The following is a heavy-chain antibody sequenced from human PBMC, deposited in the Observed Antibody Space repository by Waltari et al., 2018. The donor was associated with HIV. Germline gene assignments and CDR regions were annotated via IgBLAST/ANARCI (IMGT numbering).Heavy chain of an antibody. CDR1: GYSFTRYW. CDR3: ARHLKDYSSSSLTCPDY. CDR2: IYPGDSDT. J-gene: IGHJ4*02. V-gene: IGHV5-51*01. Sequence: EVQLVQSGAEVKKPGESLKISCKGSGYSFTRYWIGWVRQMPGKGLEWMGIIYPGDSDTRYSPSFQGQVTISADKSISTAYLQWSSLKASDTAMYYCARHLKDYSSSSLTCPDYWGQGTLVTVSS. D-gene: IGHD6-6*01.